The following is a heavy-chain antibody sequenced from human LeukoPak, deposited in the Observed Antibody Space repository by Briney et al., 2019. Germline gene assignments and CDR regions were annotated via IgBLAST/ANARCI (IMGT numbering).Heavy chain of an antibody. Sequence: PSETLSPTCTVSGGSISSSSYYWGWIRQPPGKGLEWIGSIYYSGSTYYNPSLKSRVTISVDTSKNQFSLKLSSVTAADTAVYYCAREAGHSSSSSDYWGQGTLVTVSS. CDR1: GGSISSSSYY. D-gene: IGHD6-6*01. CDR3: AREAGHSSSSSDY. V-gene: IGHV4-39*07. CDR2: IYYSGST. J-gene: IGHJ4*02.